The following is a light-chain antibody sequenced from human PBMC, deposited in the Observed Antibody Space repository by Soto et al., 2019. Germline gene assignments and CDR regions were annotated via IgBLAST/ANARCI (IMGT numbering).Light chain of an antibody. CDR2: SAS. CDR3: QQYGSSPRT. J-gene: IGKJ1*01. V-gene: IGKV3-20*01. CDR1: QSVSSYY. Sequence: EIVLTQSPGTLSLSPGERATLSCRASQSVSSYYLAWYQQKPGQAPRLLIYSASSRATGIPDRFSGSGSGTDFTLTISRLEPEDFAVYYCQQYGSSPRTFGQGTKGDIK.